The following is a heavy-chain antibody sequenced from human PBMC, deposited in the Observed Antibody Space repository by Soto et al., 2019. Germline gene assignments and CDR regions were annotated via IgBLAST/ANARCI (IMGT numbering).Heavy chain of an antibody. CDR3: ARAVLPATAPFDY. V-gene: IGHV4-59*01. Sequence: QVQLQESGPRLVKPSETLSLTCIVSGGSISSNYWSWIRQPPGKGLEWIGYIYYSGSTNYNPSLKSRVTISVDTSKNQFSRKLSSVTAADTAVYYCARAVLPATAPFDYWGQGTLVTVSS. J-gene: IGHJ4*02. D-gene: IGHD2-2*01. CDR1: GGSISSNY. CDR2: IYYSGST.